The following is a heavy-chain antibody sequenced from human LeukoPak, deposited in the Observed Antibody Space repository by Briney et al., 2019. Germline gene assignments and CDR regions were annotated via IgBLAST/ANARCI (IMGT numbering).Heavy chain of an antibody. CDR3: AREGGTNRDALDI. CDR2: INSDGSPT. V-gene: IGHV3-74*01. Sequence: GGSLRLSCAASGFAFSSYWMHWVRQAPGKGLVWVSRINSDGSPTTYADSVEGRFTISRDNAKNTLYLQMNSLRVEDTAVYYCAREGGTNRDALDIWGQGTMVTVPS. CDR1: GFAFSSYW. D-gene: IGHD1-7*01. J-gene: IGHJ3*02.